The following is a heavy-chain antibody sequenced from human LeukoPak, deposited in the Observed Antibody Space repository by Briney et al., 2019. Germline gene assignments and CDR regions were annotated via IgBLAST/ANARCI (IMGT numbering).Heavy chain of an antibody. CDR1: GFTFSNYL. D-gene: IGHD2-15*01. Sequence: GGSLRLSCAASGFTFSNYLMNWVRRAPGKGLEWVSFISSTGGTTYYADSVKGRFTVSRDNAKNSLLLQMNSLRVEDTALYFCARGYSRAAFDIWGPGTLITVSS. J-gene: IGHJ3*02. V-gene: IGHV3-48*01. CDR3: ARGYSRAAFDI. CDR2: ISSTGGTT.